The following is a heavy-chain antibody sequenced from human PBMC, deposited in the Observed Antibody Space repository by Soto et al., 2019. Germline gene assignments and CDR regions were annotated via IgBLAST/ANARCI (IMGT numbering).Heavy chain of an antibody. CDR3: ATVATNSYNWLDP. CDR1: GFIFSTFW. V-gene: IGHV3-74*01. J-gene: IGHJ5*02. Sequence: EVQLVESGGTLVQPGGSLRLSCAASGFIFSTFWMHWVRQAPGKGLEWVSRINSDGSKTTYADSVKGRFTILRDNAKNTVYLQMNSLRGEDTAVYYCATVATNSYNWLDPWGQGTLVTVSS. D-gene: IGHD5-12*01. CDR2: INSDGSKT.